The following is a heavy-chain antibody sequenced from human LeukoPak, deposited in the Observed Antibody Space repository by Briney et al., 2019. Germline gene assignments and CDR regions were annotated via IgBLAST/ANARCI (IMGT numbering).Heavy chain of an antibody. D-gene: IGHD3-16*01. CDR1: GYTFTNYG. V-gene: IGHV1-18*01. CDR2: ISAYNGNT. CDR3: ARSPYDYVWGSFDY. Sequence: GASVKVPCKASGYTFTNYGFTWVRQAPGQGLEWMGWISAYNGNTNYAQKLQGRVTMTTDTSTSTAYMELRSLRSDDTAVYYCARSPYDYVWGSFDYWGQGTLVTVSS. J-gene: IGHJ4*02.